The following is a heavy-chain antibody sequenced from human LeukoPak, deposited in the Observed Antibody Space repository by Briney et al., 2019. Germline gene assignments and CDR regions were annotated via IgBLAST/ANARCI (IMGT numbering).Heavy chain of an antibody. CDR2: IRSKAYGGTT. CDR3: TRGRASIVGAIPFDY. J-gene: IGHJ4*02. CDR1: GFTYSSYA. D-gene: IGHD1-26*01. V-gene: IGHV3-49*03. Sequence: GGSLRLSCAASGFTYSSYAMSWFRQAPGKGLEWVGFIRSKAYGGTTEYAASVKGRFTISRDDSKSIAYLQMNSLKTEDTAMYYCTRGRASIVGAIPFDYWGQGTLVTVSS.